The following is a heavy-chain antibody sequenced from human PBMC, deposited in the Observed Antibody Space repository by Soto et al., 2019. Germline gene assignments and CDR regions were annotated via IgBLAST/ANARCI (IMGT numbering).Heavy chain of an antibody. D-gene: IGHD6-19*01. CDR2: INPNSGGT. CDR1: GYTFTGYY. Sequence: GASVKVSCKASGYTFTGYYMHWVRQAPGQGLEWMGWINPNSGGTNYAQKFQGRVTMARDTSISTAYMELSRLRSDDTAVYYCARVFGAIAVAAFWGQGTLVTVSS. CDR3: ARVFGAIAVAAF. V-gene: IGHV1-2*02. J-gene: IGHJ4*02.